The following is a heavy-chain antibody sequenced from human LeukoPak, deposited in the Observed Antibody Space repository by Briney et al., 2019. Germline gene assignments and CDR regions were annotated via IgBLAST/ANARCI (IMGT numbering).Heavy chain of an antibody. J-gene: IGHJ4*02. D-gene: IGHD2-2*01. CDR3: ARGGGYCSSTSCYYFDS. CDR1: GFTFSANS. Sequence: GGSLRLSCEASGFTFSANSMNWVRQAPRKGLEWVSSISSTGNYIYYADSVKGRFTVSRDNAKKSLYLQMNSLRAEDTAVYYCARGGGYCSSTSCYYFDSWGQGTLVTVSS. CDR2: ISSTGNYI. V-gene: IGHV3-21*01.